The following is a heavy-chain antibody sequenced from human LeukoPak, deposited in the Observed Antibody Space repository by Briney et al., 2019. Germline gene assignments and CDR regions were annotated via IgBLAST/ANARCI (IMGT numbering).Heavy chain of an antibody. CDR2: VYHSGST. D-gene: IGHD5-18*01. V-gene: IGHV4-59*01. Sequence: SETLSLTCTVSGTSLFNYYWNCIRQPPGKGLGWIGYVYHSGSTNYNPSLESRLTMSVDTSKNQFSLKLSSVTAADTAIYYCAGGGSYGPFDPWGQGTLVTVSS. CDR3: AGGGSYGPFDP. J-gene: IGHJ5*02. CDR1: GTSLFNYY.